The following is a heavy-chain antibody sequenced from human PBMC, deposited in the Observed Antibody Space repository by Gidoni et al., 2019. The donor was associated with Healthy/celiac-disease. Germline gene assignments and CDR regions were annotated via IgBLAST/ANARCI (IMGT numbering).Heavy chain of an antibody. V-gene: IGHV3-21*01. CDR3: ASFLGSGSYFDY. J-gene: IGHJ4*02. CDR1: GFTFSSYS. CDR2: ISSSSSYI. D-gene: IGHD3-10*01. Sequence: EVQLVESGGGLVKPGGSLRLSCAASGFTFSSYSMNWVRQAPGKGLEWVSSISSSSSYIYYADSVKGRFTISRDNAKNSLYLQMNSLRAEDTAVYYCASFLGSGSYFDYWGQGTLVTVSS.